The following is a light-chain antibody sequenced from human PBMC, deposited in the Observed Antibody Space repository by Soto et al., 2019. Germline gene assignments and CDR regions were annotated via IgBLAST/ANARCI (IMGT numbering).Light chain of an antibody. CDR3: QQYNDNWT. J-gene: IGKJ1*01. Sequence: DIQMTQSPSTLSASVGDRVTITCRASQSISSWLAWYQQKPGTAPKLLIYTASTLPSGVPSRFSGSGSGTEFTLTISSLQPDDSATYYCQQYNDNWTFGQGTKVEIK. CDR1: QSISSW. V-gene: IGKV1-5*03. CDR2: TAS.